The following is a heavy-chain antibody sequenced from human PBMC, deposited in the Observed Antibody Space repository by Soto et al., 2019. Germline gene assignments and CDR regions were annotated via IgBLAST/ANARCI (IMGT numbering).Heavy chain of an antibody. V-gene: IGHV1-18*04. CDR1: GYTFTSYG. D-gene: IGHD3-10*01. J-gene: IGHJ6*02. CDR2: ISTYNGNT. Sequence: QVQLVQSGAEVKKPGASVKVSCKASGYTFTSYGISWVRQAPGQGLEWMGWISTYNGNTNYAQKLQGRVTMTTDTATSTAYMEVRSLRSDDTAVYYCARDGQTTMVRGVRGGSYNYYGMDVWGQGTTVTVSS. CDR3: ARDGQTTMVRGVRGGSYNYYGMDV.